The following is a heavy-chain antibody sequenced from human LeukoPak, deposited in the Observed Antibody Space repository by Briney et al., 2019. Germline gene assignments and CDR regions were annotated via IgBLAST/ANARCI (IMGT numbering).Heavy chain of an antibody. CDR1: GYASSDYG. J-gene: IGHJ5*02. V-gene: IGHV1-18*01. Sequence: ASVKVSCKSSGYASSDYGISWMRQAPGQGLEWTGWISTNNGNTNYAQQFQGRVTMTTDTSTSTAYMELRSLKSDDTAVYYCARDVPGSIGTTARFDPWGQGTLVTVSS. D-gene: IGHD1-1*01. CDR2: ISTNNGNT. CDR3: ARDVPGSIGTTARFDP.